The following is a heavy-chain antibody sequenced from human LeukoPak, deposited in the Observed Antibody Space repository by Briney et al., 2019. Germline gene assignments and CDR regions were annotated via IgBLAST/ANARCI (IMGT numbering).Heavy chain of an antibody. CDR3: AKLPDNSGSLQYWYFDL. V-gene: IGHV3-23*01. CDR2: ISGSGNST. CDR1: GFTFRSYA. D-gene: IGHD1-26*01. Sequence: GGSLRLSCAAFGFTFRSYAMSWVRQAPGKGLDWVSAISGSGNSTYYEDSVKGWLTISRDNSKNTLYLQMNRLRVEDTAVYYCAKLPDNSGSLQYWYFDLWGRGALVTVSS. J-gene: IGHJ2*01.